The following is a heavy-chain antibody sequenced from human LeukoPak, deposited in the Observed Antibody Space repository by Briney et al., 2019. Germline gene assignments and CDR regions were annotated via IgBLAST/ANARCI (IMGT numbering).Heavy chain of an antibody. V-gene: IGHV1-69*13. CDR1: GGTFSSYA. Sequence: SVKVFCKASGGTFSSYAISWVRQAPGQGLEWMGGIIPIFGTANYAQKFQGRVTITADESTSTAYMELSSLRSEDTAVYYCASTPEYSSSASVDYWGQGTLVTVSS. J-gene: IGHJ4*02. CDR2: IIPIFGTA. CDR3: ASTPEYSSSASVDY. D-gene: IGHD6-6*01.